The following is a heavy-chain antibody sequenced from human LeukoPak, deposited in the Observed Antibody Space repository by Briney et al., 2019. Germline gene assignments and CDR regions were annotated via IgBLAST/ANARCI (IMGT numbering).Heavy chain of an antibody. D-gene: IGHD4-23*01. CDR1: GGSISSGGYY. V-gene: IGHV4-31*03. J-gene: IGHJ4*02. CDR2: IYYSGST. CDR3: ARGRVATQVGYGGNRYYFDY. Sequence: PSQTLSLTCTVSGGSISSGGYYWSWIRQHPGKGLEWIGYIYYSGSTYYNPSLKSRVTISVDTSKNQFSLKLSSVTAADTAVYYCARGRVATQVGYGGNRYYFDYWGQGTMVTVCS.